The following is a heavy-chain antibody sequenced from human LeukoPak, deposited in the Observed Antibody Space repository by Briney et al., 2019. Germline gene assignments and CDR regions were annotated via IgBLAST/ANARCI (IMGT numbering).Heavy chain of an antibody. CDR1: GFRFSSYA. D-gene: IGHD3-16*01. Sequence: PGGSLRLSCGASGFRFSSYAMHWVRQAPGKGLEWVAVISYDGNTIYYADSVKGRFTISRDYSKNTLHLQMNSLRAEDTAVYYCAKRGTTWDLDYWGQGTLVTVSS. V-gene: IGHV3-33*06. J-gene: IGHJ4*02. CDR2: ISYDGNTI. CDR3: AKRGTTWDLDY.